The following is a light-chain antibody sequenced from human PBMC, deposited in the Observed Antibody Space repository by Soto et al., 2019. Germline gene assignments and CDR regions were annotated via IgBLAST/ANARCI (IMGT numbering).Light chain of an antibody. CDR3: LQHNGYPWT. V-gene: IGKV1-17*01. Sequence: DIQMTQSPSSLSASVGDRVAIACRASQDIRNDLDWHQQEPGRAPKRLISAASSLQSGVPSRFSGSGSGTEFTLTISSLEPEDFATYYCLQHNGYPWTFGQGTKVDNK. J-gene: IGKJ1*01. CDR2: AAS. CDR1: QDIRND.